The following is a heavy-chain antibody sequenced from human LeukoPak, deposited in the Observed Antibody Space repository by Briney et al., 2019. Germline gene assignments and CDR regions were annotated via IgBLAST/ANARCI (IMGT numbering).Heavy chain of an antibody. CDR3: ARVQASYIVVVPAATRPEYYFDY. CDR2: IYHSGST. D-gene: IGHD2-2*01. V-gene: IGHV4-4*02. CDR1: GGSISSSNW. Sequence: SETLSLTCAVSGGSISSSNWWSWVRQPPGKGLEWIGEIYHSGSTNYNPSLKSRVTISVDRSKNQFSLKLSSVTAADTAVYYCARVQASYIVVVPAATRPEYYFDYWGQGTLVTVSS. J-gene: IGHJ4*02.